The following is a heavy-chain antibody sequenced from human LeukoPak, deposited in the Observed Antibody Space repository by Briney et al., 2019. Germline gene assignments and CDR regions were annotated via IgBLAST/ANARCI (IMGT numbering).Heavy chain of an antibody. V-gene: IGHV3-30*18. CDR3: AKEGTDYGDYPYFFDY. CDR2: ISFDGSRR. D-gene: IGHD4-17*01. CDR1: GFTFSDSG. Sequence: GGSLRLSFAASGFTFSDSGMHWVRQAPGKGLEWVAIISFDGSRRFYADSVRGRFTVSRDNSKNTLFLQMDSLSADDTGVYYCAKEGTDYGDYPYFFDYWGQGTLVTVSS. J-gene: IGHJ4*02.